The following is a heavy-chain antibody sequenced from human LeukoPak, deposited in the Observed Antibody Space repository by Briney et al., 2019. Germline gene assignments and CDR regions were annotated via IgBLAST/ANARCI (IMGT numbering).Heavy chain of an antibody. Sequence: GGSLRLSCAASGFTFSSYAMSWVRQAPGKGLEWVSAISGSGGSTYYADSVKGRFTISRDNSKNTLYLQMNSLRAEDTAVYYCAKDLYCSSTSCPPRFDPWGQGTLVTVSS. CDR3: AKDLYCSSTSCPPRFDP. J-gene: IGHJ5*02. CDR1: GFTFSSYA. D-gene: IGHD2-2*01. CDR2: ISGSGGST. V-gene: IGHV3-23*01.